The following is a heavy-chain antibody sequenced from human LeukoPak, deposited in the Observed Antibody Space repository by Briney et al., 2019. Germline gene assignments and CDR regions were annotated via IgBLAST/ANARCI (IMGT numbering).Heavy chain of an antibody. D-gene: IGHD5-18*01. V-gene: IGHV4-34*01. CDR3: ARTPNHNRSRYSYGYNTDFDI. CDR1: GGSFSGCC. J-gene: IGHJ3*02. CDR2: INHSGST. Sequence: SETLSLTCAVYGGSFSGCCWSWTRQPPPTGLEWIGEINHSGSTNYNPYRNSRVTIPVDTSKNQFSLKLSSVTAADTAVYYCARTPNHNRSRYSYGYNTDFDIWGQGTMVTVSS.